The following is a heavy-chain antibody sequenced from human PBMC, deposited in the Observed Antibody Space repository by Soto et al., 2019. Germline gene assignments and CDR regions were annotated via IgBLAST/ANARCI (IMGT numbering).Heavy chain of an antibody. CDR2: ISFDGTNK. J-gene: IGHJ4*02. D-gene: IGHD3-22*01. CDR3: ARIHGPYYDSSDYGLARKYFNS. Sequence: GGSLRLSCAATGFTFSSHAMNWVRQAPGKGLEWGSVISFDGTNKYYAESVRGRYTISRDNSKNVLYLYMNSLRPDDTAIYYCARIHGPYYDSSDYGLARKYFNSRGKGPLVTVS. V-gene: IGHV3-30-3*01. CDR1: GFTFSSHA.